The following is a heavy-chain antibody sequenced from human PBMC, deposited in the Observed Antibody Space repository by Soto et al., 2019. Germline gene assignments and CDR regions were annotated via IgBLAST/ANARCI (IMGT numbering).Heavy chain of an antibody. D-gene: IGHD3-9*01. CDR2: IYYSGST. Sequence: SETLSLTCTVSGGSISSYYWSWIRQPPGKGLEWIGYIYYSGSTNYNPSLKSRVTIPVDTSKNQFSLKLSSVTAADTAVYYCARDGDYDILTGWSGAFDIYGQAAMVTVSS. CDR1: GGSISSYY. J-gene: IGHJ3*02. CDR3: ARDGDYDILTGWSGAFDI. V-gene: IGHV4-59*01.